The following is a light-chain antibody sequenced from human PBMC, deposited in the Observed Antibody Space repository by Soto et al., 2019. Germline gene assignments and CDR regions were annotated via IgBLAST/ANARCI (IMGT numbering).Light chain of an antibody. CDR2: AAT. CDR1: PGVCRRR. Sequence: EIVLAQSPGTLSLSPGERAPLSCRARPGVCRRRLAWYQQKPGQAPRLLIFAATNRATGFPDRFSGSGSGTDFTLTISRVEPEDFAVYYCQQYGSSPWTFGQGTKVEFK. V-gene: IGKV3-20*01. J-gene: IGKJ1*01. CDR3: QQYGSSPWT.